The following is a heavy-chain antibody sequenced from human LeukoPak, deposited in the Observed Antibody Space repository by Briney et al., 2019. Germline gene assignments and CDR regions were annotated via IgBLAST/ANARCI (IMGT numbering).Heavy chain of an antibody. CDR2: IYSSGST. CDR1: GGSISGYY. J-gene: IGHJ1*01. V-gene: IGHV4-4*07. Sequence: SETLSLTCTVSGGSISGYYWSWFRQSVGKGLEWIGRIYSSGSTNYNPSLKSRVTISVDTSKNQFSLKLSSVTAADTAVYFCASPRGDDSGGYYTWYFHHWGQGILVTVSS. CDR3: ASPRGDDSGGYYTWYFHH. D-gene: IGHD3-22*01.